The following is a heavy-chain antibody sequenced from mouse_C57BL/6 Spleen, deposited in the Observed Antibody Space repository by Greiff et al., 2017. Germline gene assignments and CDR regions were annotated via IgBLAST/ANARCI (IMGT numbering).Heavy chain of an antibody. CDR2: IYPGSGST. CDR1: GYTFTSYW. D-gene: IGHD1-1*01. V-gene: IGHV1-55*01. Sequence: QVQLQQPGAELVKPGASVKMSCKASGYTFTSYWITWVKQRPGQGLEWIGDIYPGSGSTNYNEKFKSKATLTVDTSSSTAYMQLSSLTSEDSAVYYCARYPSDYYGSSYAWCADGGQGTLVTVSA. J-gene: IGHJ3*01. CDR3: ARYPSDYYGSSYAWCAD.